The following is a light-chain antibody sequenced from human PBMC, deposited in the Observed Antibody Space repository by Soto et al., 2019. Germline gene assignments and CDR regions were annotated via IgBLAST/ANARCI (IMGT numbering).Light chain of an antibody. J-gene: IGKJ4*01. V-gene: IGKV3-11*01. CDR1: QSVSTY. CDR3: QHRSNWPPLT. Sequence: EIVLTQSPATLSLSPGERATLSCRASQSVSTYLAWYQQKPGQAPRLLIYDASNRATGIPARFSGSGSGTDSTLTISSLEPEDFAVYYCQHRSNWPPLTFGGGTKVEIK. CDR2: DAS.